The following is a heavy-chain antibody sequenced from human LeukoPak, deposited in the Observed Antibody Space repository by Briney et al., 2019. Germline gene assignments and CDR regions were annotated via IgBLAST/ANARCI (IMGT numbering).Heavy chain of an antibody. CDR2: ISPSGGST. CDR3: ASLHCSGGSCYPLT. J-gene: IGHJ5*02. V-gene: IGHV1-46*01. CDR1: GYTFTSNY. Sequence: ASVKVSCKAFGYTFTSNYMHWVRQAPGQGPEWMGVISPSGGSTTYAQKLQGRVTMTTDTSTSTAYMELRSLRSDDTAVYYCASLHCSGGSCYPLTWGQGTLVTVSS. D-gene: IGHD2-15*01.